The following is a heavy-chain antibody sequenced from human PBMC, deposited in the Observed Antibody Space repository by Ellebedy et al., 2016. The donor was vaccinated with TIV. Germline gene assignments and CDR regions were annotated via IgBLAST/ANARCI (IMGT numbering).Heavy chain of an antibody. J-gene: IGHJ4*02. V-gene: IGHV3-74*01. CDR2: INSDGSST. D-gene: IGHD4/OR15-4a*01. Sequence: GGSLRLXXAASGFTFSNYWMHWVRQDPGKGLVWVSRINSDGSSTNYADSVKGRFTISRDNAKNTLYLQMNSLRAEDTALYYCARGSPGSVTMVTLFDSWGQGTLVTVSS. CDR1: GFTFSNYW. CDR3: ARGSPGSVTMVTLFDS.